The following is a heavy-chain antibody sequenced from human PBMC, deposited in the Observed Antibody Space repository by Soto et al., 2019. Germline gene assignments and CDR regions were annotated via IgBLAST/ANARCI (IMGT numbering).Heavy chain of an antibody. V-gene: IGHV5-51*01. Sequence: LGESLKISCKGSGYSFTSYWIGWVRQMPGKGLEWMGIIYPGDSDTRYSPSFQGQVTISADRSISTAYLQWSSLKASDTAMYYCARPIAAAGDYYYYGMDVWGLGTTVTVSS. CDR1: GYSFTSYW. D-gene: IGHD6-13*01. CDR2: IYPGDSDT. J-gene: IGHJ6*02. CDR3: ARPIAAAGDYYYYGMDV.